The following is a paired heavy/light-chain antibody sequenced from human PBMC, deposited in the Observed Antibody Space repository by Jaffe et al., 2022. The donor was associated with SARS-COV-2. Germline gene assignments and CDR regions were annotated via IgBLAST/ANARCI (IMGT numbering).Heavy chain of an antibody. V-gene: IGHV3-23*01. CDR3: AKDYMASAPQFDY. D-gene: IGHD3-10*01. CDR2: INGTGSET. J-gene: IGHJ4*02. Sequence: EVQLLESGGDLVQPGGSLRLSCAASGFIFSNYAMSWVRQAPGKGLEWVSTINGTGSETFYVHSVKGRFSVSRDNSRNTLYLQMNSLRAEDTAVYYCAKDYMASAPQFDYWGQGTLVTVSS. CDR1: GFIFSNYA.
Light chain of an antibody. Sequence: DIVMTQTPLSSPVTLGQPASISCRSSQSLVHSDGNTYLNWLQQRPGQPPRLLIYQISNRFSGVPDRFSGSGAGTDFTLKISRVEAEDVGVYYCMQATQFPRTFGQGTKVEIK. CDR2: QIS. J-gene: IGKJ1*01. V-gene: IGKV2-24*01. CDR1: QSLVHSDGNTY. CDR3: MQATQFPRT.